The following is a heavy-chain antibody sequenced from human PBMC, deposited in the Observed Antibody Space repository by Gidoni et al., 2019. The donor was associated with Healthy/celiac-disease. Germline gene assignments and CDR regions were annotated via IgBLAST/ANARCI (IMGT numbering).Heavy chain of an antibody. CDR1: GFPFSSYA. J-gene: IGHJ6*02. CDR3: AKEEVGVGDYDFWSGYYFYYYYGMDV. D-gene: IGHD3-3*01. V-gene: IGHV3-23*01. Sequence: EVQLLESGGGLVQPGGSLRLACAASGFPFSSYAMRWVRQAPGKGLEWVSAISGSGGSPYYADSVKGRFTISRDNSKNTLYLQMNSLRAEDTAVYYCAKEEVGVGDYDFWSGYYFYYYYGMDVWGQGTTVTVSS. CDR2: ISGSGGSP.